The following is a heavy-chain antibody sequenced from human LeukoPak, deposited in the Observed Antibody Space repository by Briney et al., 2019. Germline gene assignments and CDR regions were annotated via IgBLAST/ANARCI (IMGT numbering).Heavy chain of an antibody. J-gene: IGHJ3*02. CDR3: ARHYCSSTSCRSGWGAFDI. CDR2: IYHSGST. D-gene: IGHD2-2*01. CDR1: GAPISSNNW. Sequence: SGTLSLTCAVSGAPISSNNWWWSWVRQPPGKGLEWIGEIYHSGSTNYNPSLKSRVTISVDTSKNQFSLKLSSVTAADTAVYYCARHYCSSTSCRSGWGAFDIWGQGTMVTVSS. V-gene: IGHV4-4*02.